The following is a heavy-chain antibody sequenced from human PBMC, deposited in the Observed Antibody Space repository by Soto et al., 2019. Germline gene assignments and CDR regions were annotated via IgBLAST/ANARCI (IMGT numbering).Heavy chain of an antibody. Sequence: GQLVQSGADVKEPGASVKVSCKASGYTLRTYGITWVRQAPGQGREWMGWITAYNGLTHYADKRQGRVTMTTDTATSTAYMELRSLRSDYTAVYYGARVPQGTVTSDFWGQGTLVSVSS. V-gene: IGHV1-18*01. CDR2: ITAYNGLT. D-gene: IGHD4-17*01. CDR3: ARVPQGTVTSDF. J-gene: IGHJ4*02. CDR1: GYTLRTYG.